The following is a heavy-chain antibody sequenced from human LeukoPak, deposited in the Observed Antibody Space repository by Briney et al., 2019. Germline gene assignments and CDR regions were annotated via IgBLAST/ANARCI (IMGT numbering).Heavy chain of an antibody. CDR2: ISYDGSNV. CDR3: AKGLMITFGELSDYFDY. V-gene: IGHV3-30*18. Sequence: GRSLRLSCVASGFAFSTYGMHWVRQAPGKGLEWVALISYDGSNVYYTDSVKGRFTISRDNSKNTLYLQMNSLRAEDTAVFYCAKGLMITFGELSDYFDYWGQGTLVTVSS. D-gene: IGHD3-16*01. J-gene: IGHJ4*02. CDR1: GFAFSTYG.